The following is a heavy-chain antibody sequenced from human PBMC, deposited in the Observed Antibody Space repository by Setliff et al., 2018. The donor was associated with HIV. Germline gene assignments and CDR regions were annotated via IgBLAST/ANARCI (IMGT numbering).Heavy chain of an antibody. Sequence: RPGGSLRLSCAASGFTFDDYGMSWVRQAPGKGLEWVSGINWNGGSTGYADSVKGRFTISRDNAKNSLYLQMNSLRAEDTALYYCARGGAAADNYYYMDVWGKGTTVTVSS. CDR1: GFTFDDYG. CDR3: ARGGAAADNYYYMDV. CDR2: INWNGGST. V-gene: IGHV3-20*04. J-gene: IGHJ6*03. D-gene: IGHD6-13*01.